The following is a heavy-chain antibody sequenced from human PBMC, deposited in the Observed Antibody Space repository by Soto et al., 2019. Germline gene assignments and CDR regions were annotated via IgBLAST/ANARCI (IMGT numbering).Heavy chain of an antibody. CDR2: TYYRSKWYN. CDR3: ARDGGYSSGWYSAFDI. CDR1: GDSVSSNSAA. Sequence: SQTLSLTCAISGDSVSSNSAAWNWIRQSPSRGLEWLGRTYYRSKWYNDYAVSLKSRITINPDTSKNQFSLQLNSVTPEDTAVYYCARDGGYSSGWYSAFDIWGQGTMVTVSS. J-gene: IGHJ3*02. V-gene: IGHV6-1*01. D-gene: IGHD6-19*01.